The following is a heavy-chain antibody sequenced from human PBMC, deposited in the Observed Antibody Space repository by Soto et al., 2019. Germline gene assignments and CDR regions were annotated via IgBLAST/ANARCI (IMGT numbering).Heavy chain of an antibody. CDR3: TGAYYDVSGYSLDP. Sequence: SETLSLTCSVSGGSISSGYWTWIRQPLGKGLEWIGYIYYGGSINYNPSLKSRVIISVDTAKNQFSLRLSSVSAADTAVYYCTGAYYDVSGYSLDPWGQGTSVTVSS. J-gene: IGHJ5*02. CDR1: GGSISSGY. D-gene: IGHD3-22*01. CDR2: IYYGGSI. V-gene: IGHV4-59*01.